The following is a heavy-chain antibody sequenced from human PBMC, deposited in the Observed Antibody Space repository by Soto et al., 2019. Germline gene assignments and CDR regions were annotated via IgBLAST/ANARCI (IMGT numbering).Heavy chain of an antibody. CDR2: IYYSGST. Sequence: PSETLSLTCTVSGDSVSSSSYYWDWIRQPPGKGLEWIASIYYSGSTYYKPSLKSRVTISVDTSKNQFSLKLSSVTAADTAVYYCARDLIYGGGDDGSDAFDIWGQGTMVTVSS. V-gene: IGHV4-39*07. CDR3: ARDLIYGGGDDGSDAFDI. J-gene: IGHJ3*02. CDR1: GDSVSSSSYY. D-gene: IGHD2-21*02.